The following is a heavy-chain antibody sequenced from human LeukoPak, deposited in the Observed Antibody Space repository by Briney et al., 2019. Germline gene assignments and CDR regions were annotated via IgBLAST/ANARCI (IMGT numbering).Heavy chain of an antibody. D-gene: IGHD2-15*01. CDR1: GFTFSNYA. CDR3: AGRYCSGGNCYLNPLDY. CDR2: IRYDGSKK. V-gene: IGHV3-30*02. Sequence: GGSLRLSCAASGFTFSNYAMHWVRQAPGKGLEWVAFIRYDGSKKYYGGSVKGRFTISRDNSKNTLYLQMNSLRAEDTAMYYCAGRYCSGGNCYLNPLDYWGQGTLVTVSS. J-gene: IGHJ4*02.